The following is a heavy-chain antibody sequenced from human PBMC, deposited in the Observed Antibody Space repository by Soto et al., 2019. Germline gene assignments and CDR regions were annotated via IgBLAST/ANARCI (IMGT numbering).Heavy chain of an antibody. Sequence: SETLSLTCTVSGGSISSSSYYWGWIRQPPGKGLEWIGSIYYSGSTYYNPSLKSRVTISVDTSKNQFSLKLSSVTAADTAVYYCARHQVTEYIVLVPDAIDYWGQGTLVTVSA. V-gene: IGHV4-39*01. CDR1: GGSISSSSYY. CDR3: ARHQVTEYIVLVPDAIDY. CDR2: IYYSGST. J-gene: IGHJ4*02. D-gene: IGHD2-2*01.